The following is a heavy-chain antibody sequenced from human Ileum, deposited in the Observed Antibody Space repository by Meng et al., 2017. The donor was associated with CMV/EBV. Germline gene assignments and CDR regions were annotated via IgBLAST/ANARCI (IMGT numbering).Heavy chain of an antibody. Sequence: SLKISCAASGFIFDDFGMHWVRHAPGKGLEWVSGLSWNSGSVGYAESVRGRFTISRDNAKNSLHLQINSLRAEDTAVYYCVREQWLVHSFDKWGQGTLVTVSS. CDR1: GFIFDDFG. D-gene: IGHD6-19*01. CDR3: VREQWLVHSFDK. J-gene: IGHJ4*02. V-gene: IGHV3-9*01. CDR2: LSWNSGSV.